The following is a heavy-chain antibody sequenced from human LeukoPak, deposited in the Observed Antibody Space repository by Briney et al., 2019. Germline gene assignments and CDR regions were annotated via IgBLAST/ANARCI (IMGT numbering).Heavy chain of an antibody. D-gene: IGHD3-22*01. V-gene: IGHV3-15*07. CDR1: GLTFSSHW. CDR2: IKSKTDGGTT. J-gene: IGHJ4*02. Sequence: PGGSLRPSCAASGLTFSSHWMHWVRQAPGKGLEWVGRIKSKTDGGTTDYAAPVKGRFTISRDDSKNTLYLQMNSLKTEDTAVYYCTTGGYYDSSGYFPLRRPFEFDYWGQGTLVTVSS. CDR3: TTGGYYDSSGYFPLRRPFEFDY.